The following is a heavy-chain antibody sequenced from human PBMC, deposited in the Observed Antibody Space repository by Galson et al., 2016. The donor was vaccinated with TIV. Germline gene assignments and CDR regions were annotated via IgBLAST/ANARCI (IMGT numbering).Heavy chain of an antibody. V-gene: IGHV1-18*01. J-gene: IGHJ6*02. CDR3: ARGGWDSDYYYLLDV. D-gene: IGHD6-19*01. CDR1: GFSFSSYD. Sequence: SVKVSCKASGFSFSSYDVIWVRQAPGQGLEWMGWRSGDNGNTNYPHNLQGRVTMTIDTSTNTAYMELRNLRSDDTAVYYCARGGWDSDYYYLLDVWGQGTTVSVS. CDR2: RSGDNGNT.